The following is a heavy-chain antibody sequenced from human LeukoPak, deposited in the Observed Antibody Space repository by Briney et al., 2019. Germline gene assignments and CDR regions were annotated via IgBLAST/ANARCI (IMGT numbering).Heavy chain of an antibody. CDR1: GGSISSYY. J-gene: IGHJ4*02. D-gene: IGHD5-18*01. CDR2: IYYSGST. Sequence: SETLSLTCTVSGGSISSYYWSWIRQPPGKGLEWIGYIYYSGSTNYNPSLKSRVTISVDTSKTQSSLNLSSVTAADTAVYYCARYRGYSYGYVDYWGQGTLVTVSS. CDR3: ARYRGYSYGYVDY. V-gene: IGHV4-59*01.